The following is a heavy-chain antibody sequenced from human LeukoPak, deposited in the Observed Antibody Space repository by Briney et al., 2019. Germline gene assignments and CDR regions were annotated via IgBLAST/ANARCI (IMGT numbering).Heavy chain of an antibody. Sequence: GGSLRLSCVASGFPLSSYWMTWVRQAPGKGLEWVANIKQDGSKKSYVDSVKGRFTISRDNAKNSLYLQMNSLRAEDTAIYYCTRVGYIDEGIDYWGQGTLVTVSS. V-gene: IGHV3-7*04. J-gene: IGHJ4*02. CDR2: IKQDGSKK. CDR1: GFPLSSYW. D-gene: IGHD5-24*01. CDR3: TRVGYIDEGIDY.